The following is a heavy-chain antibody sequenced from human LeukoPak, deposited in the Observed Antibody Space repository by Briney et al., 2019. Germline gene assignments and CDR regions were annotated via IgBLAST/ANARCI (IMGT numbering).Heavy chain of an antibody. CDR1: GGSISSYY. V-gene: IGHV4-59*01. CDR2: IYYSGST. Sequence: SETLSLTCTVSGGSISSYYWSWIRQPPGKGLEWIGYIYYSGSTNYNPSLKSRVTISVDTSKNQFSLKLSSVTAADTAVYYCARGDWAVAGTRVFDYWGQGTLVTVSS. J-gene: IGHJ4*02. CDR3: ARGDWAVAGTRVFDY. D-gene: IGHD6-19*01.